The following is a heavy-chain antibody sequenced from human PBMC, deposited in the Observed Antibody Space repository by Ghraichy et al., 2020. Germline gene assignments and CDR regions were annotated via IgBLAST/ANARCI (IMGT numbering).Heavy chain of an antibody. CDR1: GDSVSSNGVA. J-gene: IGHJ3*02. CDR3: ARRRHSAFDI. D-gene: IGHD2-21*01. CDR2: TYYRFKWSN. Sequence: SQTLSLTCDISGDSVSSNGVAWNWIRQSPSRGLEWLGRTYYRFKWSNDYAVSVKSRIIINPDTSKNQFSLQLNSVTPEDTAVYYCARRRHSAFDIWGQGTTVTVSS. V-gene: IGHV6-1*01.